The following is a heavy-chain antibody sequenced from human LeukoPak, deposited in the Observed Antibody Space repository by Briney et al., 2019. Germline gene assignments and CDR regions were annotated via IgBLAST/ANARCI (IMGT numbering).Heavy chain of an antibody. D-gene: IGHD1-1*01. V-gene: IGHV3-7*01. CDR2: IDHAGSEE. CDR1: GFTFSSYW. Sequence: GGSLRLSCTASGFTFSSYWMSWVRQAPGKGLEWVANIDHAGSEEYYVDSVKGRFTISRDNAKTSLYLQMNSLRAEDTAVYFCARIKQLRLPATFDYWGRGTLVTVSS. CDR3: ARIKQLRLPATFDY. J-gene: IGHJ4*02.